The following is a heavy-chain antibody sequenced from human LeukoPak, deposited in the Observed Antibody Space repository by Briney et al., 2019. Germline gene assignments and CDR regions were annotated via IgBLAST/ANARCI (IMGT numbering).Heavy chain of an antibody. CDR2: IFHNGST. J-gene: IGHJ5*02. V-gene: IGHV4-59*01. D-gene: IGHD2-2*01. CDR3: ARTSLIGYCSSTSCYYRLKWFDP. Sequence: SETLSLTCSVSGGSIRTYYWSWIRQPPGKGLEWIGYIFHNGSTNYNPSLKSRVTISVDTSKNPFSLKLSSVTAADTAVYYCARTSLIGYCSSTSCYYRLKWFDPWGQGTLVTVSS. CDR1: GGSIRTYY.